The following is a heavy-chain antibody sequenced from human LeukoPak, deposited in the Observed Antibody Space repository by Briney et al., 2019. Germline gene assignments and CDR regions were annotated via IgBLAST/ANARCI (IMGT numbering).Heavy chain of an antibody. J-gene: IGHJ5*02. V-gene: IGHV3-48*01. D-gene: IGHD3-10*01. Sequence: GGSLRLSCVASGSTFSTYSMNWVRQAPGKVLEWVSYITSSSSAIYYADSVKGRVTVSRDNAKNSLYLQFNSLRAEDTAVYYCARDSGTTGEVKFDPWGQGSLVTVSS. CDR2: ITSSSSAI. CDR1: GSTFSTYS. CDR3: ARDSGTTGEVKFDP.